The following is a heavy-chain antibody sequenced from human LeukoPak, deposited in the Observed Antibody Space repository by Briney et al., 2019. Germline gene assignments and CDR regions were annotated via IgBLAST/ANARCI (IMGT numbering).Heavy chain of an antibody. Sequence: GGSLRLSCAASGFTFSSYSMNWVRQAPGKGLEWVSSISSSSSNYIYYADSVKGRFTISRDNAKNSLCLQMNSLRAEDTAVYYCARERVEYQLLSKRGVYYFDYWGQGTLVTVSS. J-gene: IGHJ4*02. CDR1: GFTFSSYS. CDR3: ARERVEYQLLSKRGVYYFDY. V-gene: IGHV3-21*01. D-gene: IGHD2-2*01. CDR2: ISSSSSNYI.